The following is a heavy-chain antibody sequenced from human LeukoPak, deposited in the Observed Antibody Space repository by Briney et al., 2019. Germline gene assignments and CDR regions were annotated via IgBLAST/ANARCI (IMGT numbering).Heavy chain of an antibody. D-gene: IGHD3-16*02. J-gene: IGHJ6*03. CDR3: ARHYYDYVWGSYRYMDV. CDR2: TYYRSKWYN. V-gene: IGHV6-1*01. Sequence: SQTLSLTCAISGDSVSSNSAAWNWIRQSPSRGLEWLGRTYYRSKWYNDYAVSVKSRITINPDTSKNQFSLQLNSVTTEDTAVYYCARHYYDYVWGSYRYMDVWGKGTTVTISS. CDR1: GDSVSSNSAA.